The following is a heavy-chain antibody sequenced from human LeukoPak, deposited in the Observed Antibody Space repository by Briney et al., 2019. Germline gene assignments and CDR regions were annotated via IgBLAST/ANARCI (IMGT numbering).Heavy chain of an antibody. CDR2: IRYDGSNK. J-gene: IGHJ6*03. Sequence: GGSLRLSCAASGFTFNSYAMSWVRQAPGKVLEWVAFIRYDGSNKYYADSVKGRFTISRDNSKNTLYLQMNSLRAEDTAVYYCAKEDIVVVPAAIPRTYYYYYYMDVWGKGTTVTVSS. D-gene: IGHD2-2*02. CDR1: GFTFNSYA. CDR3: AKEDIVVVPAAIPRTYYYYYYMDV. V-gene: IGHV3-30*02.